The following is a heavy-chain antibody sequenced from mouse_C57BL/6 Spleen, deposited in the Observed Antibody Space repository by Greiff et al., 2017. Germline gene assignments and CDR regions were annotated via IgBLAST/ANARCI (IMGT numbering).Heavy chain of an antibody. J-gene: IGHJ4*01. CDR2: IYPRSGNT. CDR1: GYTFTSYG. D-gene: IGHD2-4*01. CDR3: RYDYGYAMDY. Sequence: QVHVKQSGAELARPGASVKLSCKASGYTFTSYGISWVKQRTGQGLEWIGEIYPRSGNTYYNEKFKGKATLTADKSSSTAYMELRSLTSEDSAVYFCRYDYGYAMDYWGQGTSVTVSS. V-gene: IGHV1-81*01.